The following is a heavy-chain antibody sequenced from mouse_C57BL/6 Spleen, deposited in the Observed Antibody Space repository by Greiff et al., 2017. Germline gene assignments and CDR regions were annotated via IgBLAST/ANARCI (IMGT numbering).Heavy chain of an antibody. CDR3: AREGYGRYWYFDV. Sequence: EVKLVESGGGLVKPGGSLKLSCAASGFTFSDYGMHWVRQAPEKGLEWVAYISSGSSTIYYADTVKGRFTISRDNAKNTLFLQMTSLRSEDTAMYYCAREGYGRYWYFDVWGTGTTVTVSS. CDR1: GFTFSDYG. V-gene: IGHV5-17*01. D-gene: IGHD1-1*02. CDR2: ISSGSSTI. J-gene: IGHJ1*03.